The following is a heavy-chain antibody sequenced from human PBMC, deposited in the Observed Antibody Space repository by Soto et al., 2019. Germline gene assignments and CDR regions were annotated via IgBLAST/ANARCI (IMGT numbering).Heavy chain of an antibody. CDR3: AREEDFDWLFSFDY. J-gene: IGHJ4*02. V-gene: IGHV3-30-3*01. Sequence: GGSLRLSCAASGFTFSSYAMHWVRQAPGKGLEWVAVISYDGSNKYYADSVKGRFTIARDNSKNTLYLQMNSLRAEDTAVYYCAREEDFDWLFSFDYWGQGTLVTVSS. CDR1: GFTFSSYA. D-gene: IGHD3-9*01. CDR2: ISYDGSNK.